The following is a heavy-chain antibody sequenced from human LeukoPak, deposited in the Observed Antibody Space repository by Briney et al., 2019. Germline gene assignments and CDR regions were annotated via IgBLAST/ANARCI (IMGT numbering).Heavy chain of an antibody. Sequence: ASVKVSCKVSGYTLTELSMHWVRQAPGKGLEWMGGFDPEDGETIYAQKFQGRVTMTEDTSTDTAYMELSSLRSEDTAIYYCAREGGWAYGDYVSVRSDYWGQGTLVTVSS. D-gene: IGHD4-17*01. J-gene: IGHJ4*02. CDR2: FDPEDGET. V-gene: IGHV1-24*01. CDR1: GYTLTELS. CDR3: AREGGWAYGDYVSVRSDY.